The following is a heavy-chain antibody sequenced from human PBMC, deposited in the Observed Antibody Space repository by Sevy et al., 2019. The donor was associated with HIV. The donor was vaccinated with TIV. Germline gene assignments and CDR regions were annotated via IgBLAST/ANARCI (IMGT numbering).Heavy chain of an antibody. D-gene: IGHD6-13*01. J-gene: IGHJ6*04. CDR3: ARGYSSSWTDYYYYYGMDV. CDR1: GGSSSGYY. Sequence: SETLSLTCAVYGGSSSGYYWSWIRQPPGKGREWIGEINHSGRTNYNPSLKSRVTISVDTSKNQFSLKLSSVTAADTAVYYCARGYSSSWTDYYYYYGMDVWGKGTTVTVSS. V-gene: IGHV4-34*01. CDR2: INHSGRT.